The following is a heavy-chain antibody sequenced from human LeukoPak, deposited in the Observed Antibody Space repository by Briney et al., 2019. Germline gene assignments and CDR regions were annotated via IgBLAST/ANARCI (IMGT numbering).Heavy chain of an antibody. J-gene: IGHJ3*02. CDR2: IYYSGST. CDR3: ARVCYYDSSGYLYAFDI. Sequence: PSETLSLTCTVSGGSISSGGYYWSWIRQHSGKGLEWIGYIYYSGSTYYNPSLKSRVTISVDTSKNQFSLKLSSVTAADTAVYYCARVCYYDSSGYLYAFDIWGQGTMVTVSS. V-gene: IGHV4-31*03. D-gene: IGHD3-22*01. CDR1: GGSISSGGYY.